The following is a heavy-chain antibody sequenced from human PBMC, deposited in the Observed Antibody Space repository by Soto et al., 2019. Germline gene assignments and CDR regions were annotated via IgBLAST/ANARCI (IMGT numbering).Heavy chain of an antibody. V-gene: IGHV4-59*01. J-gene: IGHJ5*02. CDR3: ARGYCSSTSCYRSHQTTFDP. CDR1: GGSISSYY. Sequence: SETLSLTCTVSGGSISSYYWSWIRQPPGKGLEWIGYIYYSGSTNYNPSLKSRVTISVDTSKNQFSLKLSSVTAADTAVYYCARGYCSSTSCYRSHQTTFDPWGQGTLVTVSS. D-gene: IGHD2-2*02. CDR2: IYYSGST.